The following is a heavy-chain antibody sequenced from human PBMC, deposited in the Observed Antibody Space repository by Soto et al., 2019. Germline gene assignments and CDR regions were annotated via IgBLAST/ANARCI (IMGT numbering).Heavy chain of an antibody. Sequence: QVQLQESGPGLVKPSGTLSLTCAVSSGSISSSNWWSWVRQPPGKGLEWIGEIYHSGSTNYNPSLKSRVTISVDKSKNQFSLKLSSVTAADTAVYYCARDGGSSSSGRSYCYYMDVWGKGTTVTVSS. CDR3: ARDGGSSSSGRSYCYYMDV. V-gene: IGHV4-4*02. D-gene: IGHD6-6*01. J-gene: IGHJ6*03. CDR1: SGSISSSNW. CDR2: IYHSGST.